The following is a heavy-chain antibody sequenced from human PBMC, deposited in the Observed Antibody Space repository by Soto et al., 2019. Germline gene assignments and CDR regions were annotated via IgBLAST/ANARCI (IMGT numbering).Heavy chain of an antibody. CDR2: RSHSGNT. CDR3: TRDINIIWFFS. J-gene: IGHJ5*01. CDR1: GLSVTSNNY. V-gene: IGHV4-38-2*02. Sequence: SSETQSLTGGVSGLSVTSNNYWAWIRQSPGKGLEWIGSRSHSGNTYYNPSLNSRVTISVDTSKNQFSLRLTSVTAADTAIYYCTRDINIIWFFSWGQGTLVAVSS.